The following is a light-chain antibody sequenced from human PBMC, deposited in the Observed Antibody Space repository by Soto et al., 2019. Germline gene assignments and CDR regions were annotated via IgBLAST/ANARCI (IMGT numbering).Light chain of an antibody. J-gene: IGKJ2*01. CDR2: AAS. CDR1: QNINSN. CDR3: QQYHNRPPYT. V-gene: IGKV3-15*01. Sequence: EIVMTQSPATLSVSPGDRATLSCRASQNINSNVAWYQQSPGQAPMLLIYAASTRAAGIPARFSVSGSGTEFTLTINSLQSDDFAVYYCQQYHNRPPYTFGQGTNLDIK.